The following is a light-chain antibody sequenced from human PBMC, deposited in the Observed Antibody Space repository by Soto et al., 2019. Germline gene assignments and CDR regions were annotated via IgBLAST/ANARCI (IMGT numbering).Light chain of an antibody. V-gene: IGLV8-61*01. CDR3: VLFMGSGISV. CDR1: SGSVSTDYY. CDR2: STS. Sequence: QAVVTQEASLSVSPGGTVTLTCGLSSGSVSTDYYPSWYQQTPGQAPRTLIYSTSSRSSGVPDRFSGSILGNKAALTITGAQADDESYYYCVLFMGSGISVFGGGTQLTVL. J-gene: IGLJ7*01.